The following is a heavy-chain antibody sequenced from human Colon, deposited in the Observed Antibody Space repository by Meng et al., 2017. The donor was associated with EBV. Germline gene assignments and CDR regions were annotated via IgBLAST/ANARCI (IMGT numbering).Heavy chain of an antibody. CDR1: GGSINSCDYY. V-gene: IGHV4-30-4*01. Sequence: HVRLQVSVPGLLTPSHTLALTCTVSGGSINSCDYYCSWIRQPPGKRLEWIGYIYYTGSTYYTPSLKSRVTISMDTSKNQFSLRLSSVTAADTAVYYCARNYYFDYWGQGTLVTVPQ. J-gene: IGHJ4*02. CDR3: ARNYYFDY. CDR2: IYYTGST.